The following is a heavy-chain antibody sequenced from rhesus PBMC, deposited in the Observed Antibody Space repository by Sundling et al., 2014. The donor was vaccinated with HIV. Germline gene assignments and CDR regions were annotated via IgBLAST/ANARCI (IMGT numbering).Heavy chain of an antibody. CDR1: GFTFSIYG. J-gene: IGHJ4*01. Sequence: EVQLVETGGGLVQPGGSLKLSCAASGFTFSIYGMSWVRQAPGKGLEWVSTVNSGGGSTYYADSVKGRFTISRDNSKNTLSLQMNSLRVEDTAVYYCAKGSAVIDYWGQGVLVTVSS. V-gene: IGHV3S42*01. D-gene: IGHD3-9*01. CDR3: AKGSAVIDY. CDR2: VNSGGGST.